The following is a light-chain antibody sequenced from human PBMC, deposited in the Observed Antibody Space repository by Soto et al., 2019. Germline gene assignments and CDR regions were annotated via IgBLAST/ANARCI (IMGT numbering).Light chain of an antibody. J-gene: IGLJ2*01. V-gene: IGLV3-21*02. CDR2: DDS. CDR1: RIGSKS. Sequence: SSELTQSPSVSVAPGQTVRITCGGNRIGSKSVHWFQQKPGQAPVLVVHDDSDRPSGIPERFSGSNSGGTATLTISRVEAGDEADYYCQVWDSRDDHRVFGGGTQLNVL. CDR3: QVWDSRDDHRV.